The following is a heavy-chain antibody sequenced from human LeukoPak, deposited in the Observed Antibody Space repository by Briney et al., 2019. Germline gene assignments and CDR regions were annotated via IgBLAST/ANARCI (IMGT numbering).Heavy chain of an antibody. CDR2: IRSKAAGGTP. J-gene: IGHJ4*02. V-gene: IGHV3-15*01. CDR1: GFSFSNAW. Sequence: GGSLRLSCAASGFSFSNAWMSWVRPAPGKGLEWIGRIRSKAAGGTPDYVAPVKDRFTISRDDSKNTLYLQMNSLKTEDTAVYYCATGVVARGVWDCWGQGTLVTVSS. D-gene: IGHD3-10*01. CDR3: ATGVVARGVWDC.